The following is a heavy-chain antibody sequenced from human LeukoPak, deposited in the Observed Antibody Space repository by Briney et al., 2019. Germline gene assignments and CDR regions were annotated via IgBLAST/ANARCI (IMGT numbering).Heavy chain of an antibody. J-gene: IGHJ6*03. V-gene: IGHV4-61*02. CDR2: IYTSGST. CDR1: GGSISSGSYY. Sequence: SQTLSLTCTVSGGSISSGSYYWSWIRQPAGKGLEWIGRIYTSGSTNYNPSLKSRVTISVDTSKDQFSLKLSSVTAADTAVYYCARVGYYDSSGYRGYYYYYYMDVWGKGTTVTVSS. D-gene: IGHD3-22*01. CDR3: ARVGYYDSSGYRGYYYYYYMDV.